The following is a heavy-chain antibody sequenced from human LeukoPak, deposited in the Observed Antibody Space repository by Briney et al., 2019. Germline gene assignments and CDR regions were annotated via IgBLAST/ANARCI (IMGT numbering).Heavy chain of an antibody. J-gene: IGHJ4*02. V-gene: IGHV3-30*01. CDR2: ISYDGSNK. D-gene: IGHD3-3*01. CDR1: GCTFSSYA. Sequence: WRSLCLSCAASGCTFSSYAMHWVRQAPGKGLEWMAVISYDGSNKYYADSVKGRFTISRDNSKNTLYLQMNSLRAEDTAVYYCARDHGYDFWSGYYGYWGQGTLVTVSS. CDR3: ARDHGYDFWSGYYGY.